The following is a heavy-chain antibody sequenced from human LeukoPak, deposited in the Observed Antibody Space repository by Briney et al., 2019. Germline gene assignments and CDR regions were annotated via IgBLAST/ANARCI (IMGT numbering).Heavy chain of an antibody. V-gene: IGHV3-23*01. CDR2: ISGSGGST. CDR3: AKDTPPFGSSSWYCFDY. D-gene: IGHD6-13*01. CDR1: GFTFSSYA. J-gene: IGHJ4*02. Sequence: GGSLRLSCAASGFTFSSYAMSWVRQAPGKGLEWVSAISGSGGSTYYADSVKGRFTISRDNSKNTLYLQMNSLRAEDTAVYYCAKDTPPFGSSSWYCFDYWGQGTLVTVSS.